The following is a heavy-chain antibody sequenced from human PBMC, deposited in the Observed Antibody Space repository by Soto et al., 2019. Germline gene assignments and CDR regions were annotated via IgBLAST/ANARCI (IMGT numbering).Heavy chain of an antibody. V-gene: IGHV3-74*03. D-gene: IGHD3-10*01. Sequence: PWWSLRLSFASSGFIFSSYWMHWVRQVPGKGPVWVARINSDGRNTKYTDSVKGRFTISRDNAKNTLYLQMNSLRAEDTAVYYCARDFMARGRDSNWFDPWGQGTVVTVSS. CDR3: ARDFMARGRDSNWFDP. CDR2: INSDGRNT. CDR1: GFIFSSYW. J-gene: IGHJ5*02.